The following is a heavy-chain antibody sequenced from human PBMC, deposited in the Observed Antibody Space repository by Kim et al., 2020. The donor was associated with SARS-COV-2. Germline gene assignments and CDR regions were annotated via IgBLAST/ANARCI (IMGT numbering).Heavy chain of an antibody. Sequence: PSLKSRVTISVDTPKNPFSLKLSSVTAADTAVYYCARALYSNYDSVYWFDPWGQGTLVTVSS. V-gene: IGHV4-31*02. CDR3: ARALYSNYDSVYWFDP. D-gene: IGHD4-4*01. J-gene: IGHJ5*02.